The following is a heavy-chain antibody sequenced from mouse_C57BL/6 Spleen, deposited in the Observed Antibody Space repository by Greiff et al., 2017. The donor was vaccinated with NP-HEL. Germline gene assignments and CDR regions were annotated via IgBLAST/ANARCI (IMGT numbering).Heavy chain of an antibody. CDR1: GYTFTSYW. D-gene: IGHD1-1*01. V-gene: IGHV1-64*01. CDR2: IHPNSGST. J-gene: IGHJ4*01. Sequence: QVQLQQPGAELVKPGASVKLSCKASGYTFTSYWMHWVKQRPGQGLEWIGMIHPNSGSTNYNEKFKSKATLTVDKSSSTAYMQLSSLTSEDSAVYYCARTITTVVAKGYAMDYWGQGTSVTVSS. CDR3: ARTITTVVAKGYAMDY.